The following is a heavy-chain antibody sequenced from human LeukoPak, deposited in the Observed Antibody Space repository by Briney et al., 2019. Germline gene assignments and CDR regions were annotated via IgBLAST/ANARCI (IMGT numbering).Heavy chain of an antibody. D-gene: IGHD2-15*01. J-gene: IGHJ5*02. CDR3: ARVPPIVVAAPGTIWFDP. CDR1: GYTFTSYG. Sequence: ASVKVSRKASGYTFTSYGISWVRQAPGQGLEWMGWISPYRGHTNYAQSLQDRVTMTTDTSTSTVYMELRSLRSDDTAVYYCARVPPIVVAAPGTIWFDPWGQGTLVTVSS. CDR2: ISPYRGHT. V-gene: IGHV1-18*01.